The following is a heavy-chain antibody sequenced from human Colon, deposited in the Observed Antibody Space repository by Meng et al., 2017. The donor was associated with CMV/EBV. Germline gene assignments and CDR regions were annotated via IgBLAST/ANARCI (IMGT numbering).Heavy chain of an antibody. CDR3: ARGVDTAMGYYYGMDV. J-gene: IGHJ6*02. CDR1: GFTFSSYG. CDR2: ISSSSSYI. D-gene: IGHD5-18*01. Sequence: GGSLRLSCAASGFTFSSYGMNWVRQAPGKGLEWVSSISSSSSYIYYADSVKGRFTISRDNAKNSLYLQMNSLRAEDTAVYYCARGVDTAMGYYYGMDVWGQGTTVTVSS. V-gene: IGHV3-21*01.